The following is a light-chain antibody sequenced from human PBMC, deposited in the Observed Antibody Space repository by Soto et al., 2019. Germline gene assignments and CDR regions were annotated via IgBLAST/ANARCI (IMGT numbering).Light chain of an antibody. CDR1: NIGSKS. CDR2: YDN. CDR3: QVWDTSSDHVV. Sequence: SYELTQPPSVSVAPGKTARFTCGGNNIGSKSVHWYQQRPGQAPVLVIYYDNDRPSGIPERFSGSNSGNTATLTISRVEAGDEADYYCQVWDTSSDHVVIGGGTQLTVL. J-gene: IGLJ2*01. V-gene: IGLV3-21*04.